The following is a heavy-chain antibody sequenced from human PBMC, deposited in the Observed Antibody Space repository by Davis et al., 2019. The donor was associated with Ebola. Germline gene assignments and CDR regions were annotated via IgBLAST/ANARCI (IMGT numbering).Heavy chain of an antibody. Sequence: PGGSLRLSCTVSGDSINSGSYYWGWIRQSPGKGLEWIGSIYYGGTTYYNPSLKTRVILSVDTSNNQFSLTLRSVTAADTAVYYCARDYGDYRYFLHWGQGTLVTVSS. J-gene: IGHJ1*01. D-gene: IGHD4-17*01. V-gene: IGHV4-39*02. CDR1: GDSINSGSYY. CDR3: ARDYGDYRYFLH. CDR2: IYYGGTT.